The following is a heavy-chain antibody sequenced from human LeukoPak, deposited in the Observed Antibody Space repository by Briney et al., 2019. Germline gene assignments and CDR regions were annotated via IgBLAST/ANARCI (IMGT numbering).Heavy chain of an antibody. CDR1: GYTFTSYG. J-gene: IGHJ4*01. CDR2: ISAYNGNT. CDR3: ARDQVARDIVVVLTATGTIDY. D-gene: IGHD2-15*01. V-gene: IGHV1-18*01. Sequence: ASVKVSCKASGYTFTSYGISWVRQAPGQGLEWMGWISAYNGNTNYAQKLQGRVTMTTDTSTSTAYMELRSLRSDDTAVYYCARDQVARDIVVVLTATGTIDYWGHGTLVTVSS.